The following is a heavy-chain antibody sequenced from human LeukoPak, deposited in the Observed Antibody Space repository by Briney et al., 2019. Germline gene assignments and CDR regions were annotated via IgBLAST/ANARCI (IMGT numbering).Heavy chain of an antibody. Sequence: ASVKVSCKASGYTFTGYYMHWVRQAPGQGLEWMGWINPNSGGTNYAQKFQGRVTMTRDTSISTAYMELSRLRSDDTAVYYCARQSHYYGSGTYYNWFDPWGQGTLVTVSS. CDR3: ARQSHYYGSGTYYNWFDP. CDR2: INPNSGGT. J-gene: IGHJ5*02. D-gene: IGHD3-10*01. CDR1: GYTFTGYY. V-gene: IGHV1-2*02.